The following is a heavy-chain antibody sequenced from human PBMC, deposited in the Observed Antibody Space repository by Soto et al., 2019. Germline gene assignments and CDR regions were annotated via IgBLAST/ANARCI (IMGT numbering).Heavy chain of an antibody. CDR2: IIPIFGTA. J-gene: IGHJ5*02. CDR3: ARDRGPSSGYYPYWFDP. D-gene: IGHD3-22*01. V-gene: IGHV1-69*13. Sequence: SVKVSCKASGYTFSSYAITWVRQAPGQGLEWMGGIIPIFGTANYAQKFQGRVTITADESTSTAYMELSSLRSEDTAVYYCARDRGPSSGYYPYWFDPWGQGTLVTVSS. CDR1: GYTFSSYA.